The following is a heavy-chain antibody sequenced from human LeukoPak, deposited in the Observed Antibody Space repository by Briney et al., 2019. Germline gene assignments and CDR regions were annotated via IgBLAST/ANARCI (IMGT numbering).Heavy chain of an antibody. CDR1: GGSISSYY. J-gene: IGHJ6*03. CDR3: ARGAGYCSSTSCYKGVYYYYYYYMDV. CDR2: IYYSGST. Sequence: PSETLSLTCTVSGGSISSYYWSWLRQPPGKGLDWIGYIYYSGSTNYNPSLTSRVTISVDTSKNQFSLKLSSVTAADTAVYYCARGAGYCSSTSCYKGVYYYYYYYMDVWGKGTTVTVSS. V-gene: IGHV4-59*01. D-gene: IGHD2-2*02.